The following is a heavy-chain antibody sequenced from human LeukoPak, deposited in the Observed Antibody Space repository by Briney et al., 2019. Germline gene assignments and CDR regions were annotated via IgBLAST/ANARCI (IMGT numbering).Heavy chain of an antibody. D-gene: IGHD6-19*01. J-gene: IGHJ4*02. CDR2: INHSGST. CDR3: ARGIAVAVDY. CDR1: GGSFSGYY. Sequence: KPSETRSLTCAVYGGSFSGYYWSWIRQPPGKGLEWIGEINHSGSTNYNPSLKSRVTISVDTSKNQFSLKLSSVTAADTAVYYCARGIAVAVDYWGQGTLVTVSS. V-gene: IGHV4-34*01.